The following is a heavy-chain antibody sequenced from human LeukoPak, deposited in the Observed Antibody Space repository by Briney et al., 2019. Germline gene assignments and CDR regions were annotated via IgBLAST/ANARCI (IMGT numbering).Heavy chain of an antibody. V-gene: IGHV4-34*01. CDR2: INHSGST. CDR1: GGSFSGYY. D-gene: IGHD6-6*01. CDR3: ARGNIAARRGNFDY. Sequence: PSETLSLTCAVYGGSFSGYYWSWIRQPPGKGLEWIGEINHSGSTNYNPSLKSRVTISVDTSKNQFSLKLSSVTAADTAVYYCARGNIAARRGNFDYWGQGTLVTASS. J-gene: IGHJ4*02.